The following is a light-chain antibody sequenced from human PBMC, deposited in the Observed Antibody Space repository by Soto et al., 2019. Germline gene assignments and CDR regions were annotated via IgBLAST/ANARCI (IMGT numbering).Light chain of an antibody. J-gene: IGKJ1*01. CDR3: QQFGASLTWT. CDR2: GAS. Sequence: ETVLTQSPGSLSLSLGDRATLSCRASQSVMSNYLSWYQQKPGQPPRLLIYGASSRATGIPDRFSGSGSGTDFTLTISRLEPEDFAVYYCQQFGASLTWTFGQGTKVDIK. V-gene: IGKV3-20*01. CDR1: QSVMSNY.